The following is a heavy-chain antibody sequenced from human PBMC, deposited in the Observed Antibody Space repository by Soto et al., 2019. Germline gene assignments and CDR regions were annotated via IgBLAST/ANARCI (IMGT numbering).Heavy chain of an antibody. Sequence: EVQLVESGGGLVQPGGSLKLSCAASGFSLSGTDIHWGRQASGKGLEWVGRIRSKANNFATEYAASVQGRFTISRDESKNTAYLQMTSLRTEDTAVYYCTRQGPRDGYNWGFDYWGQGTLVTVSS. V-gene: IGHV3-73*02. D-gene: IGHD5-12*01. J-gene: IGHJ4*02. CDR2: IRSKANNFAT. CDR1: GFSLSGTD. CDR3: TRQGPRDGYNWGFDY.